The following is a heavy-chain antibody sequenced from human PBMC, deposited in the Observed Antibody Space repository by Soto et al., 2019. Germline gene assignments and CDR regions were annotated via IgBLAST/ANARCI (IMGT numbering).Heavy chain of an antibody. J-gene: IGHJ6*02. D-gene: IGHD4-4*01. CDR2: IWYDGSNK. V-gene: IGHV3-33*01. CDR3: AGDRVPDDYTSYYGMDV. Sequence: GGSLRLSCAASGFTFSSYGMHWVRQAPGKGLEWVAVIWYDGSNKYYADSVKGRFTISRDNSKNTLYLQMNSLRAEDTAVYYCAGDRVPDDYTSYYGMDVWGQGTTVTVSS. CDR1: GFTFSSYG.